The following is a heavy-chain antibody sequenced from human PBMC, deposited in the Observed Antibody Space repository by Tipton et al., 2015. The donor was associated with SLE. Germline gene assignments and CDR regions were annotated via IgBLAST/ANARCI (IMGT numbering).Heavy chain of an antibody. CDR3: AREVTAREAFDI. D-gene: IGHD6-6*01. Sequence: SLRLSCAASGFTFSSYSMNWVRQAPGKGLEWVSSISSSSSYIYYADSVKGRFTISRDNAKNSLYLQMNSLRAEDTAVYYCAREVTAREAFDIWGQGTMVTVSS. J-gene: IGHJ3*02. CDR1: GFTFSSYS. CDR2: ISSSSSYI. V-gene: IGHV3-21*01.